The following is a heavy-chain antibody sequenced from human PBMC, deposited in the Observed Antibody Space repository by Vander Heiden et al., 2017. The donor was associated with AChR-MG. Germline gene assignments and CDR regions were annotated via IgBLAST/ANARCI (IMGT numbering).Heavy chain of an antibody. CDR3: ARLPRMVQGVIRTPTLDY. D-gene: IGHD3-10*01. V-gene: IGHV3-74*01. CDR1: GFTFSSYW. J-gene: IGHJ4*02. CDR2: INSDGSST. Sequence: EVQLVESGGGLVQPGGSLRLSCAASGFTFSSYWLHWVRQAPGKGLVWVSRINSDGSSTSYADSVKGRFTISRDNAKNTLYLQMNSLRAEDTAVYYCARLPRMVQGVIRTPTLDYWGQGTLVTVSS.